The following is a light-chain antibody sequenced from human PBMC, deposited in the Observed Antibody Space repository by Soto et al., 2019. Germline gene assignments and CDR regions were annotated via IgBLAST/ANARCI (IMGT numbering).Light chain of an antibody. V-gene: IGKV1-39*01. J-gene: IGKJ1*01. CDR3: QQSYSAPRT. Sequence: DIQMTQSPSSLSASVGDRVTITCRASQIISGYLNWYQQKPGKAPKLLIYAASSLQSGVPSRFSGSGSGTDFTLTISTLQPEDFATYYCQQSYSAPRTFGQGTKVEIK. CDR1: QIISGY. CDR2: AAS.